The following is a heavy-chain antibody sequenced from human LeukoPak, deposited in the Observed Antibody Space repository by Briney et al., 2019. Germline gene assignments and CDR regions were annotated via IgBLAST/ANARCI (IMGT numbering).Heavy chain of an antibody. CDR1: GFTFSSYG. Sequence: GRSLRLSCAASGFTFSSYGMHWVRQAPGKGLEWVAVISYDGSNKYCADSVKGRFTISRDNSKNTLYLQMNSLRAEDTAVYYCAKQSGADRGHLDFSGQGALVTVSS. V-gene: IGHV3-30*18. J-gene: IGHJ4*02. D-gene: IGHD4/OR15-4a*01. CDR3: AKQSGADRGHLDF. CDR2: ISYDGSNK.